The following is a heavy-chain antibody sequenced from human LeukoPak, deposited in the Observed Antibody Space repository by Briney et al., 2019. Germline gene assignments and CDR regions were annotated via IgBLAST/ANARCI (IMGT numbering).Heavy chain of an antibody. CDR1: GGSISSSSYY. CDR3: ARSDCSSTSCYAFDI. V-gene: IGHV4-39*01. J-gene: IGHJ3*02. CDR2: IYYSGST. Sequence: PSETLSLTCTVSGGSISSSSYYWGWIRQPTGKGLEWIGSIYYSGSTYYNPSLKSRVTISVDTSKNQFSLKLSSVTAADTAVYYCARSDCSSTSCYAFDIWGQGTMVTVSS. D-gene: IGHD2-2*01.